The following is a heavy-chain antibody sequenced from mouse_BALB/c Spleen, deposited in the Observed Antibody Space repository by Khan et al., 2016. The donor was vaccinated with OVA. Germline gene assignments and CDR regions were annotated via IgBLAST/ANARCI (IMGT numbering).Heavy chain of an antibody. D-gene: IGHD1-1*01. Sequence: EVKLQESGPGLVKPSQSLSLTCTVTGYSITSDYAWNWIRQFPGNKLEWMGYISYSGNTKYNPSLKSRISITRDTSKSQFFLQLNSVTIEDTATYYCARIYGGDFDYWGQGTTLTVSS. CDR2: ISYSGNT. CDR1: GYSITSDYA. V-gene: IGHV3-2*02. CDR3: ARIYGGDFDY. J-gene: IGHJ2*01.